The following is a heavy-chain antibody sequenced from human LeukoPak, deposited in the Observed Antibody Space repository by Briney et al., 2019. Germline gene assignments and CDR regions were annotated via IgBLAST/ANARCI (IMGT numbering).Heavy chain of an antibody. Sequence: SETLSLTCTVSGGSISSSYHYWGWLRQPPGKGLEWIGSIYYRGSTYYNPSLRSRVTISVDTSKNQFSLKLSSVTAADTAVYYCARGGAAAVKDYWGQGTLVTVSS. CDR2: IYYRGST. CDR3: ARGGAAAVKDY. CDR1: GGSISSSYHY. V-gene: IGHV4-39*01. D-gene: IGHD6-13*01. J-gene: IGHJ4*02.